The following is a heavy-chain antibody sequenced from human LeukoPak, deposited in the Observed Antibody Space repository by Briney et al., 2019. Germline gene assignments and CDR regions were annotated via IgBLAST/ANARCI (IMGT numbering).Heavy chain of an antibody. Sequence: PGGSLRLSCAASGFTVSSNYMSWVRQAPGKGLEWVSVIYSGGSTYYADSVKGRFTISRDNSKNTLYLQMNSLRAEDTAVYYCAREASGYSGYDYDAFDIWGQGTMVTVSS. CDR3: AREASGYSGYDYDAFDI. CDR1: GFTVSSNY. CDR2: IYSGGST. D-gene: IGHD5-12*01. J-gene: IGHJ3*02. V-gene: IGHV3-66*01.